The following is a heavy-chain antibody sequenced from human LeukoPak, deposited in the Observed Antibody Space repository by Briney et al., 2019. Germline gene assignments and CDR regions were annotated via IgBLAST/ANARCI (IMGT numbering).Heavy chain of an antibody. J-gene: IGHJ4*02. Sequence: GGSLRLSCAASGFTFSSYAMSWVRQAPGKGLEWVSAISGSGGSTYYADSVKGRFTISRDNSKNTLYLQMNSLRAEDTAVYYCGKDLEYLGVFVCFDCWGQGTLVTVSS. CDR1: GFTFSSYA. CDR3: GKDLEYLGVFVCFDC. V-gene: IGHV3-23*01. D-gene: IGHD3-16*01. CDR2: ISGSGGST.